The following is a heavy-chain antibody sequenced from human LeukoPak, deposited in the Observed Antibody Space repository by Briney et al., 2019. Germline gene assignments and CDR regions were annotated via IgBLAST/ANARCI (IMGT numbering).Heavy chain of an antibody. J-gene: IGHJ4*02. CDR1: GFTFSSYG. V-gene: IGHV3-33*01. CDR2: IWYDGSNR. Sequence: PGRSLRLSCAASGFTFSSYGMHWVRQAPGKGLEWVAVIWYDGSNRYYADSVKGRFTISRDNSKNTLYLQMNSLRAEDTAVYYCASDLRITIGELDYWGQGTLVTVSS. CDR3: ASDLRITIGELDY. D-gene: IGHD3-3*01.